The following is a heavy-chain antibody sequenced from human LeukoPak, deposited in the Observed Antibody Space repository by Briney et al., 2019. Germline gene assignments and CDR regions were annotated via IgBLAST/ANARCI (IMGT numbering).Heavy chain of an antibody. Sequence: SETLSLTCTVSGGSISSFYWSWIRQPPGKGLEWIGYIYYSGSTNSNPSLKSRVTISVGTSKNQFSLKLSSVTAADTAVYYCARYHSVGATSFDYWGQGTLVTVSS. V-gene: IGHV4-59*01. CDR3: ARYHSVGATSFDY. CDR2: IYYSGST. CDR1: GGSISSFY. D-gene: IGHD1-26*01. J-gene: IGHJ4*02.